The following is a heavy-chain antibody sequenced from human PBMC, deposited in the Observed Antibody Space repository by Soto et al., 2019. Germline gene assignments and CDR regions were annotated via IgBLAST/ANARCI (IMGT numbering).Heavy chain of an antibody. V-gene: IGHV4-4*02. CDR1: GGSISGGNW. CDR2: VFHSGDT. Sequence: SETLSLTCVVSGGSISGGNWCSWVGQAPGKGLEWIGEVFHSGDTTYSPILRSRVTISVDKSKNQFSLHLNSVTAADTAVYYCTRLIYDSRLNYFYFDLWGQGALVTVSS. J-gene: IGHJ4*02. CDR3: TRLIYDSRLNYFYFDL. D-gene: IGHD3-22*01.